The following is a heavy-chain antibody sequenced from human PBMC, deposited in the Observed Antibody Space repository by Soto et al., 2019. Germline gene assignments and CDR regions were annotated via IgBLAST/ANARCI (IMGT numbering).Heavy chain of an antibody. CDR3: ARERVRPDRGGMDV. J-gene: IGHJ6*02. V-gene: IGHV1-69*08. CDR1: VGTFSSYT. CDR2: IIPILGIA. Sequence: QVQLVQSGAEVKKPGSSVKVSCKASVGTFSSYTISWVRQAPGQGLEWMGRIIPILGIANYAQKFQGRVTITADKSTSTAYMELSSLRSEDTAVYYCARERVRPDRGGMDVWGQGTTVTVSS. D-gene: IGHD1-1*01.